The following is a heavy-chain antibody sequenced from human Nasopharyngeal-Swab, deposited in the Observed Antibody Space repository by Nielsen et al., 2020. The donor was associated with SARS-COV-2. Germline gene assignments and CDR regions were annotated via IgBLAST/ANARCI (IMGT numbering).Heavy chain of an antibody. D-gene: IGHD2-2*01. V-gene: IGHV1-18*01. CDR1: GYTFTSYG. CDR2: ISAYNGNT. J-gene: IGHJ6*02. CDR3: ARVVPAALGGMDV. Sequence: ASVKVSCKASGYTFTSYGISWVRQAPGQGLEWMGWISAYNGNTNYAQKLQGRVTMTTDTSTSTACMELRSLRSDDTAVYYCARVVPAALGGMDVWGQGTTVTVSS.